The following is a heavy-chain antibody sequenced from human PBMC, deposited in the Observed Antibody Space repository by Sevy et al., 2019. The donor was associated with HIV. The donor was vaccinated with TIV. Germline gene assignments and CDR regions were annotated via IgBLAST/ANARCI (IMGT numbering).Heavy chain of an antibody. J-gene: IGHJ4*02. V-gene: IGHV3-74*01. CDR2: VKTDGSGT. CDR3: VRDSGCYSLFDY. Sequence: GGSLRLSCTASGFTFSKSWMHWVRQVPGKGLQWVSRVKTDGSGTIYADSVKGRFIISRDNAKNTVYLQMNSLRAEDTAVYFCVRDSGCYSLFDYRGQGTLVTVSS. CDR1: GFTFSKSW. D-gene: IGHD3-10*01.